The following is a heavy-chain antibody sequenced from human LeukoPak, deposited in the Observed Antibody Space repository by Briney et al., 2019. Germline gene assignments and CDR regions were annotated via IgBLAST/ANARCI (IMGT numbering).Heavy chain of an antibody. Sequence: SETLSLTCTVSGGSISSGGYYWSWIRQHPGKGLEWIGYIYYSGSTYYNPSLKSRVTISVDTSKNQFSLKLSSVTAADTAVYYCARDSRSGYYFPIWGQGTLVTVSP. CDR1: GGSISSGGYY. CDR2: IYYSGST. D-gene: IGHD3-22*01. V-gene: IGHV4-31*03. CDR3: ARDSRSGYYFPI. J-gene: IGHJ4*02.